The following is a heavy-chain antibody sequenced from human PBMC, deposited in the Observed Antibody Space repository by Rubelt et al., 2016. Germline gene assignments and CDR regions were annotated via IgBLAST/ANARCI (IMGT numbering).Heavy chain of an antibody. CDR2: ISAYNGNT. D-gene: IGHD3-10*01. CDR1: GYTFTSYG. Sequence: QVQLVQSGAEVKKPGASVKVSCKASGYTFTSYGISWVRQAPGQGLEWMGWISAYNGNTNYAQKLQGRVTMTTDSSTRTAYWGLRSLSSDDTAVYYWARDPLPVRGVIMTPTHWGQGTLVTVSS. CDR3: ARDPLPVRGVIMTPTH. V-gene: IGHV1-18*01. J-gene: IGHJ4*02.